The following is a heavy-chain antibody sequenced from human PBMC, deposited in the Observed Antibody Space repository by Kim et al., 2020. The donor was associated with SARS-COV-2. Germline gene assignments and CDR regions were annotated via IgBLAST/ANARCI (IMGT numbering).Heavy chain of an antibody. D-gene: IGHD1-1*01. CDR2: T. Sequence: TYYADSVKGRFTISRDNSKNTLYLQMNSLRAEDTAVYYCAKFRPGTTDPPWGQGTPVTVSS. CDR3: AKFRPGTTDPP. V-gene: IGHV3-23*01. J-gene: IGHJ5*02.